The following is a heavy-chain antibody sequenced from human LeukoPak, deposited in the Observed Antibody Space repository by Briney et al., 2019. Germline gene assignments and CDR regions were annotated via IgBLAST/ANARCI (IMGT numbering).Heavy chain of an antibody. V-gene: IGHV4-4*02. Sequence: SHTQSPTYPLAGGSISSSNWWTWGRQPPGKGLERIWEIYHSGSTNYNPSLTSRVTISVDKSKNQFSLKLSSVTAADTAVYYCARATFGDHPGVYFDYWGQGTLVTVSS. CDR1: GGSISSSNW. CDR2: IYHSGST. D-gene: IGHD3-10*01. CDR3: ARATFGDHPGVYFDY. J-gene: IGHJ4*02.